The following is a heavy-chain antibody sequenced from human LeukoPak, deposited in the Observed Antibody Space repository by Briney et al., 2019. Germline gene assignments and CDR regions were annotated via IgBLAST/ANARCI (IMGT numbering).Heavy chain of an antibody. J-gene: IGHJ5*02. Sequence: PSETLSLTCAVYGGSFSGYYWSWIRQPPGKGLEWIGEINHSGSTNCNPSLKSRVTISVDTSKNQFSLKLSSVTAADTAVYYCAREDSINYYDSSGYRREANWFDPWGQGTLVTVSS. CDR3: AREDSINYYDSSGYRREANWFDP. V-gene: IGHV4-34*01. CDR1: GGSFSGYY. D-gene: IGHD3-22*01. CDR2: INHSGST.